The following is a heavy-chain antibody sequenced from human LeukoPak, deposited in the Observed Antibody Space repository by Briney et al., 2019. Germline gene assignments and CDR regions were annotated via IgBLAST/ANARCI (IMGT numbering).Heavy chain of an antibody. CDR2: IKQDGSEK. CDR3: AREAYNWNDPLDY. D-gene: IGHD1-20*01. CDR1: GFTFSSYW. Sequence: GGSLRFSCAASGFTFSSYWMSWVRQAPGKGLEWVANIKQDGSEKYYVDSVKGRFTISRDNAKNSLYLQMNSLRAEDTAVYYCAREAYNWNDPLDYWGQGTLVTVSS. V-gene: IGHV3-7*01. J-gene: IGHJ4*02.